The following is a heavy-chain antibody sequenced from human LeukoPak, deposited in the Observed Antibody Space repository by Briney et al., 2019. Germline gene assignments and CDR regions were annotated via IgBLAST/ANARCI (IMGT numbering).Heavy chain of an antibody. D-gene: IGHD3-22*01. Sequence: GESLNISCKGSGSRFNAYWIAWVRQMPGKGLWWMGIIYPDDSNTRYSPYFQGQVTISAAKSVRTANLQWSSLTASDAAIYYCARPNIASYYDSRGYDGFDVWGQGTMVTVSS. CDR3: ARPNIASYYDSRGYDGFDV. V-gene: IGHV5-51*01. CDR2: IYPDDSNT. J-gene: IGHJ3*01. CDR1: GSRFNAYW.